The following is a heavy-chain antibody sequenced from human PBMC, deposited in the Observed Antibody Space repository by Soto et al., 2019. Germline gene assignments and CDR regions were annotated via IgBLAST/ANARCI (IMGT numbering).Heavy chain of an antibody. V-gene: IGHV3-9*01. Sequence: GGSLRLSCAASGFTFDDYAMHWVRQAPGKGLEWVSGISWNSGSIGYADSVKGRFTISRDNAKNSLYLQMNSLRAEDTALYYCAKEQEEIAAADTWFDSWGQGPLITVS. CDR3: AKEQEEIAAADTWFDS. CDR1: GFTFDDYA. D-gene: IGHD6-13*01. CDR2: ISWNSGSI. J-gene: IGHJ5*01.